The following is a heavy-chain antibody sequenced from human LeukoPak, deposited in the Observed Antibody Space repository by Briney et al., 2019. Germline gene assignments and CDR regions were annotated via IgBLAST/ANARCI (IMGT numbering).Heavy chain of an antibody. Sequence: ASVNVSCKASGYTFTNYGINWVRQAPGQGLEWMGWISAYNGNTNYAQKLQGRVTMTTDTSTSTAYMELRSLRPGDTAVYYCARDRWRDSTSSFDYWGQGTLVTVSS. D-gene: IGHD6-6*01. CDR2: ISAYNGNT. CDR3: ARDRWRDSTSSFDY. CDR1: GYTFTNYG. J-gene: IGHJ4*02. V-gene: IGHV1-18*01.